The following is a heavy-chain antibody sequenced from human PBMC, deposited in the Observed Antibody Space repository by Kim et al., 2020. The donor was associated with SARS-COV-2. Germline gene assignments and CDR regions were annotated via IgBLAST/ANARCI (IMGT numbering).Heavy chain of an antibody. D-gene: IGHD1-26*01. CDR2: ISGSGDST. CDR1: GFTFRNYV. CDR3: AKALGVVGTSTQFDY. V-gene: IGHV3-23*01. J-gene: IGHJ4*02. Sequence: GGSLRLSCAASGFTFRNYVMSWVRQAPGKGLEWVSSISGSGDSTYYADSVKGRSTISRDNSKNTLYLQMNSLRAEDTAIYYCAKALGVVGTSTQFDYWGQGTLVTVSS.